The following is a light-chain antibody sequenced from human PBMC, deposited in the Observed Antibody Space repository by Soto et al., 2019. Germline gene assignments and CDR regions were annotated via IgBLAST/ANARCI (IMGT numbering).Light chain of an antibody. CDR3: CSYAGSYV. V-gene: IGLV2-23*01. CDR2: EDS. J-gene: IGLJ1*01. Sequence: QSVLTQPASVSGSPGQSITISCTGTSSDVGSYNLVSWYQQHPGKAPKLMIYEDSKRPSGVSNRFSGSKSGNTASLTISGLQAEDEAEYYCCSYAGSYVFGTGTKVTVL. CDR1: SSDVGSYNL.